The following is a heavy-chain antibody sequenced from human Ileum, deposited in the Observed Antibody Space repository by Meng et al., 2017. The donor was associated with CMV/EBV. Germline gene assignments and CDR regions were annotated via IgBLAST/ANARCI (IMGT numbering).Heavy chain of an antibody. CDR3: ARGLNGGYDTSGYFFGFDY. CDR1: GGSISSFY. CDR2: IYYSGHT. J-gene: IGHJ4*02. Sequence: SETLSLTCTVSGGSISSFYWGWIRQSPGKGLEWIGFIYYSGHTNYNPSLKSRVSISLDTPKNQFSLRLNSVTAADTAIYYCARGLNGGYDTSGYFFGFDYWGQGTLVTVSS. D-gene: IGHD3-22*01. V-gene: IGHV4-59*01.